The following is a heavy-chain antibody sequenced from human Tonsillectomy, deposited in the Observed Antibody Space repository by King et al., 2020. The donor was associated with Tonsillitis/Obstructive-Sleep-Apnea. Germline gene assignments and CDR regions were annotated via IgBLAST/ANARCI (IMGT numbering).Heavy chain of an antibody. V-gene: IGHV4-39*01. CDR1: GGSISSSSFY. J-gene: IGHJ3*02. CDR3: ARAITMVREVPNTLAFDI. Sequence: QLQESGPGLVRSSETLSLTCTVSGGSISSSSFYWAWIRQPPGKGLEWIGNIYYSGNTYYNPSLKSRVTISVDTSKNQLSLSLRSVTAADTALFYCARAITMVREVPNTLAFDIWGQGTMVTVST. D-gene: IGHD3-10*01. CDR2: IYYSGNT.